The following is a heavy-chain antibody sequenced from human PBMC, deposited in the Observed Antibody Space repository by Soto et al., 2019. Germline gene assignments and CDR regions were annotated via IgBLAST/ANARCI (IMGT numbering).Heavy chain of an antibody. D-gene: IGHD4-17*01. J-gene: IGHJ4*02. CDR1: GGSISSYY. Sequence: QVQLQESGPGLVKPSETLSLTCTVSGGSISSYYWSWIRQPPGKGLEWIGYIYYSGSTNYNPSLTRRGTISVDTSKNQFSLKLSSVTAADTAVYYCARGLRYYFDYWGQGTLVTVSS. CDR2: IYYSGST. CDR3: ARGLRYYFDY. V-gene: IGHV4-59*01.